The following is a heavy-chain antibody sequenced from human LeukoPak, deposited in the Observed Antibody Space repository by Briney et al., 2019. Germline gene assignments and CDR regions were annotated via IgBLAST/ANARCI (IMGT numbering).Heavy chain of an antibody. V-gene: IGHV4-59*01. CDR2: IYNGGST. J-gene: IGHJ6*02. CDR1: GGSISGYY. D-gene: IGHD3-3*01. CDR3: ARVTFWSGYSPGYYYYMDV. Sequence: PSETLSLTCTVSGGSISGYYWSWIRQLPGKGPEWIGYIYNGGSTNYNPSLKSRVTMSLDTSKIQLSLKLTSVTTADTAVYFCARVTFWSGYSPGYYYYMDVWGQGTTVTVSS.